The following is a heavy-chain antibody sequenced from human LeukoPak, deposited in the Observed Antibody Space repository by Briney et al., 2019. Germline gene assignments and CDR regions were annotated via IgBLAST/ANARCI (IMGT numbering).Heavy chain of an antibody. CDR1: GFTFSSYA. J-gene: IGHJ5*02. CDR2: ISYDGSNK. V-gene: IGHV3-30-3*01. D-gene: IGHD6-19*01. CDR3: AREASIAVADEPWFDP. Sequence: GRSLRLSCAASGFTFSSYAMHWVRQAPGKGLEWVAVISYDGSNKYYADSVKGRFTISRDNSKNTLYLQMNSLRAEDTAVYYCAREASIAVADEPWFDPWGQGTLVTVSS.